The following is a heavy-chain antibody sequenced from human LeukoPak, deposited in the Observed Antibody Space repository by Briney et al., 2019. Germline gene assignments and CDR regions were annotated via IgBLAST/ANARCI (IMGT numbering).Heavy chain of an antibody. CDR2: ISHTGNT. CDR3: AKTTTSQYCTRTSCTGDYFDY. Sequence: SGTLSLTCPVCGWTHLYNLWRRLGRLPPGKGLEWIGEISHTGNTNYNPSLKSRLTMSVDKSKNQFSLNPRSMSAAQTTSDSGAKTTTSQYCTRTSCTGDYFDYGGQGTLVTVSS. V-gene: IGHV4-4*02. J-gene: IGHJ4*02. CDR1: GWTHLYNLW. D-gene: IGHD2-2*01.